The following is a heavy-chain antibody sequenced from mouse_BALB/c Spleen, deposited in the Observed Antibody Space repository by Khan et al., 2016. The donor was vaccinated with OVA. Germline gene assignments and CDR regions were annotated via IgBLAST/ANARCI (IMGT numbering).Heavy chain of an antibody. CDR1: GYSITSGYA. D-gene: IGHD2-4*01. J-gene: IGHJ2*01. CDR3: ARGNYVGYYFDY. Sequence: EVQLQESGPGLVKPSQSLSLTCTVTGYSITSGYAWNWIRQFPGNKLEWMGYISYSGVTSYTPSLQSRISINRDPSKNQFFLQWNSVATEDTATYDCARGNYVGYYFDYWGQGTTLTVSS. CDR2: ISYSGVT. V-gene: IGHV3-2*02.